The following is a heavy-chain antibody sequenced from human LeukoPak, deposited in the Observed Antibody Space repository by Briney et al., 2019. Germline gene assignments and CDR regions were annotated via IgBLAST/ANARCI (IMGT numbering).Heavy chain of an antibody. CDR2: ISGSGGST. J-gene: IGHJ4*02. D-gene: IGHD2-15*01. Sequence: PGGSLRLSCAASGFTFSSYAMSWVRQAPGKGLEWVSDISGSGGSTYYADSVKGRFTISRDNSKNTLYLQMNSLRAEDTAVYYCAKYIVVVVAATALDYWGQGTLVTVSS. CDR3: AKYIVVVVAATALDY. V-gene: IGHV3-23*01. CDR1: GFTFSSYA.